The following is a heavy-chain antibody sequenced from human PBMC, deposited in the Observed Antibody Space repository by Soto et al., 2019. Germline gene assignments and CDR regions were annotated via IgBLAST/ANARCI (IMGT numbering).Heavy chain of an antibody. J-gene: IGHJ3*01. CDR1: GDSLTVGGHY. V-gene: IGHV4-31*03. D-gene: IGHD3-10*01. Sequence: SETLSLTCSVSGDSLTVGGHYWTWIRQHPGKGLEWIGYIYHSGGTYYSPSLKSRVTISVDTSENRFSLRLTSVTAADTAVYYCARGGDVFDLWGKGKMVPVSS. CDR2: IYHSGGT. CDR3: ARGGDVFDL.